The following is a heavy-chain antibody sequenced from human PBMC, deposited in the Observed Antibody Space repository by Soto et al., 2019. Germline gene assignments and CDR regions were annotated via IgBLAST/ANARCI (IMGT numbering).Heavy chain of an antibody. Sequence: SVKVSCKASGGTFSSYAISWVRQAPGQGLEWMGGIIPIFGTANYAQKFQGRVTITADESTSTAYMELSSLRSEDTAVYYCARRSLVGATPEYFDYWGQRTLVTVSS. CDR1: GGTFSSYA. V-gene: IGHV1-69*13. D-gene: IGHD1-26*01. CDR3: ARRSLVGATPEYFDY. J-gene: IGHJ4*02. CDR2: IIPIFGTA.